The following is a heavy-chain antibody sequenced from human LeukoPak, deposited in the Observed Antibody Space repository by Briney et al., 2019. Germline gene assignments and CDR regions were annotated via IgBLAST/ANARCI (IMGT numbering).Heavy chain of an antibody. D-gene: IGHD4-17*01. J-gene: IGHJ5*02. V-gene: IGHV1-46*01. CDR1: GYTFTSYY. CDR3: ARSGVGGYGDLRFDP. CDR2: INPSGGST. Sequence: GASVKVSCKASGYTFTSYYMHWVRQAPGQGLEWMGIINPSGGSTSYAQKFQGRVTITADKSTSTAYMELSSLRSEDTAVYYCARSGVGGYGDLRFDPWGQGTLVTVSS.